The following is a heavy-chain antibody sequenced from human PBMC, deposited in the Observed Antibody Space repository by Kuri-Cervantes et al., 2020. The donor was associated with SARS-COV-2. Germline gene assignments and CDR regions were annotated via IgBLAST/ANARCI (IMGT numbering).Heavy chain of an antibody. J-gene: IGHJ6*03. V-gene: IGHV4-39*07. Sequence: ESLKISCSVSAGSMSSSSHYWGWIRQSPEKGLEWIGSIYYSGSAYYNPSLKSRVTILVDTSRNQFSLKLSSVTAADTAVYYCARDYYYHSGSYAVDYYYMDVWGKGTTVTVSS. CDR1: AGSMSSSSHY. CDR2: IYYSGSA. D-gene: IGHD3-10*01. CDR3: ARDYYYHSGSYAVDYYYMDV.